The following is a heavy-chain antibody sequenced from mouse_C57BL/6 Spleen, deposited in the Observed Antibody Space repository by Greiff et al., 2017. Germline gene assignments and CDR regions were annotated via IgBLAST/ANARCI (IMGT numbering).Heavy chain of an antibody. V-gene: IGHV5-17*03. CDR2: ISSGSSTI. J-gene: IGHJ2*01. CDR3: ARRSTTVVARYFDY. Sequence: EVKLVESGGGLVKPGGSLKLSCAASGFTFSDYGMHWVRQAPEKGLEWVAYISSGSSTIYYPDSVKGRFTISRDNAKNTLYLQMGSRKSEDTAMYYCARRSTTVVARYFDYWGQGTTLTVSS. CDR1: GFTFSDYG. D-gene: IGHD1-1*01.